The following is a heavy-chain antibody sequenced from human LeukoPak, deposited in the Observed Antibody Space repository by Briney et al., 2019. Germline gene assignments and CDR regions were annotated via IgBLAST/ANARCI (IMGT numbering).Heavy chain of an antibody. CDR3: ATARFGELFSPFDY. CDR2: VDPEDGET. Sequence: ASVKVSCKVSGYAFTDYYMHWVQQAPGKGLEWMGLVDPEDGETIYAEKFQGRVTITADTSTDTAYMELSSLRSEDTAVYYCATARFGELFSPFDYWGQGTLVTVSS. CDR1: GYAFTDYY. D-gene: IGHD3-10*01. V-gene: IGHV1-69-2*01. J-gene: IGHJ4*02.